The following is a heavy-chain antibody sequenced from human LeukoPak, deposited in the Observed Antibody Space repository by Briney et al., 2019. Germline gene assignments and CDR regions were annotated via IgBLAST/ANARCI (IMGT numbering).Heavy chain of an antibody. J-gene: IGHJ5*02. CDR1: GYTFTGYY. CDR3: ARVHPGTSWFGETRGWFDP. V-gene: IGHV1-2*02. Sequence: ASVKVSCKASGYTFTGYYMHWVRQAPGQGLEWMGWINPNSGGTNYAQKFQGRVTMTRDTSISTAYMELSRLRSDDTAVYYCARVHPGTSWFGETRGWFDPWGQGTLVTVSS. D-gene: IGHD3-10*01. CDR2: INPNSGGT.